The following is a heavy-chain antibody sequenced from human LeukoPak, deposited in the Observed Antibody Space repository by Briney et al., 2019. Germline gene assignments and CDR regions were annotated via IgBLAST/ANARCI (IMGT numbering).Heavy chain of an antibody. V-gene: IGHV4-4*07. Sequence: SETLSLTCTVSGGFISSYYWSWIRQSAGKGLEWIGHTYVSGSTNYNPSLKSRVTMSIDTSKNQFSLELRSVTAADTALYYCARPAVGGSDTFDIWGQGTMVTVSS. CDR1: GGFISSYY. CDR2: TYVSGST. CDR3: ARPAVGGSDTFDI. J-gene: IGHJ3*02. D-gene: IGHD1-26*01.